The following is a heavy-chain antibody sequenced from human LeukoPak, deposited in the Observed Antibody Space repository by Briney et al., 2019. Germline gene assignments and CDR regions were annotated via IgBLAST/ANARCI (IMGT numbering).Heavy chain of an antibody. CDR1: GGSISSSSYY. V-gene: IGHV4-39*07. J-gene: IGHJ5*02. CDR2: IYYSGST. Sequence: PSETLSLTCTVSGGSISSSSYYWGWIRQPPGKGLEWIGSIYYSGSTYYNPSLKSRVTISVDTSKNQFSLKLSSVTAADTAVYYCARGGNYDFWSGYQRFDPWGQGTLVTVSS. D-gene: IGHD3-3*01. CDR3: ARGGNYDFWSGYQRFDP.